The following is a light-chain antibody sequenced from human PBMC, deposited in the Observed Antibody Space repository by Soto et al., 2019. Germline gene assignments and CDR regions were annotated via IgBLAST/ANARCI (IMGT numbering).Light chain of an antibody. Sequence: QSVLTQPRSVSGSPGQSVTISCTGTSSDVGDYNYVSWYQQHPDKAPKLMIYDVSKRPSGVPDRFSGSKSGNTASLTISGLQPEDEADYYCCSYAGSDTYVLFGGGTQLTVL. V-gene: IGLV2-11*01. CDR1: SSDVGDYNY. CDR2: DVS. CDR3: CSYAGSDTYVL. J-gene: IGLJ7*01.